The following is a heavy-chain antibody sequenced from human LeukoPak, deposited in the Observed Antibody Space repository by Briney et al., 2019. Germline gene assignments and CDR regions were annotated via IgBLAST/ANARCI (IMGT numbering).Heavy chain of an antibody. V-gene: IGHV3-23*01. Sequence: GGSLRLSCAASGFTFSSYAMSWVRQAPGKGLEWVSAISGSGGSTYYADSVKGRFTISRDNSKNTLYLQMNSLRAEDTAVYYCAKLYGLGYYDGEGYYYYYMDVWGKGTTVTISS. D-gene: IGHD4-17*01. CDR3: AKLYGLGYYDGEGYYYYYMDV. CDR1: GFTFSSYA. J-gene: IGHJ6*03. CDR2: ISGSGGST.